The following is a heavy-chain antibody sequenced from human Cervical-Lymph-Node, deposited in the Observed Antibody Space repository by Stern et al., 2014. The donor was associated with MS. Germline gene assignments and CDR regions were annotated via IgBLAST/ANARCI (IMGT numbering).Heavy chain of an antibody. CDR2: IRYDGSNK. Sequence: QVQLVESGGGVVQPGRSLRLSCAASGFTFSRYGMRWARQAPGKGLEWVAVIRYDGSNKYYADSVKGRFTISRDNSKNTLYLQMNSLRAEDTAVYYCARGVQYSSVWYESWFDPWGQGTLVTVSS. CDR1: GFTFSRYG. J-gene: IGHJ5*02. D-gene: IGHD6-19*01. V-gene: IGHV3-33*01. CDR3: ARGVQYSSVWYESWFDP.